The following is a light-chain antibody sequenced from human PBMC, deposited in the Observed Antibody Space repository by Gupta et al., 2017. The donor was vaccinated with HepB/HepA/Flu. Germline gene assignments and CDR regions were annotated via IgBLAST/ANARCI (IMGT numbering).Light chain of an antibody. V-gene: IGKV3-15*01. J-gene: IGKJ4*01. CDR1: QSLSSS. CDR2: GAS. CDR3: QHKKNCPVT. Sequence: EIVLTQSPATLSVSPGERATLSCRASQSLSSSLAWYQQKPGQAPRLLIYGASTRAPVIPGRFSGSGSGKEFTLTISSRQSEDFAVYYCQHKKNCPVTFGRGTKVDIK.